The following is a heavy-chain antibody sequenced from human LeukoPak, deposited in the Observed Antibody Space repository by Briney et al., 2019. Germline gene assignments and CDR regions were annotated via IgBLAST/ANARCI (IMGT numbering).Heavy chain of an antibody. J-gene: IGHJ4*02. CDR3: ARADDSSSGYFDY. Sequence: GGTLRLSCAASGFTFSNYGMSWVRQAPGRGLEWVSYISNSGNTIKYADSMKGRFTISRDNAKNSLYLQMDSLRAEDTAVYYCARADDSSSGYFDYWGQGTLVTVSS. CDR1: GFTFSNYG. CDR2: ISNSGNTI. V-gene: IGHV3-48*04. D-gene: IGHD6-6*01.